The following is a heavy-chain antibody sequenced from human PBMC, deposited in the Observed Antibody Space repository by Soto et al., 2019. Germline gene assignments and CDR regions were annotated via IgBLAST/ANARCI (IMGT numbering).Heavy chain of an antibody. Sequence: QVQLQESGPGLVKPSGTLSLTCAVSGGSISSSNWWSWVRQPPGKGLEWIGEIYHSGSTNSNPSLKSRVTISVDQSTNQFSLKLSSVTAADTAVYYCARVLGNDAFDIWGQGTIVTLSS. J-gene: IGHJ3*02. CDR1: GGSISSSNW. D-gene: IGHD3-3*02. CDR2: IYHSGST. CDR3: ARVLGNDAFDI. V-gene: IGHV4-4*02.